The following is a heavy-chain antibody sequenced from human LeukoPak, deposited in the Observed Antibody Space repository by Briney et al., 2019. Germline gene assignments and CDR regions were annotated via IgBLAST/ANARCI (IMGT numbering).Heavy chain of an antibody. CDR1: GYSISSGYY. Sequence: KPSETLSPTRAVSGYSISSGYYWGWIRQPPGKGLEWIGSIYHSGSTYYNPSLKSRVTISVDTSKNQFSLKLSSVTAADTAVYYCARKEGSIAARIDYWGQGTLVTVSS. CDR2: IYHSGST. D-gene: IGHD6-6*01. V-gene: IGHV4-38-2*01. CDR3: ARKEGSIAARIDY. J-gene: IGHJ4*02.